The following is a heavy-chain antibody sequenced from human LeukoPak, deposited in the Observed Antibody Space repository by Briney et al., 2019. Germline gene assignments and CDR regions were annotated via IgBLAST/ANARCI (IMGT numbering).Heavy chain of an antibody. CDR3: AREGSASYCFDY. D-gene: IGHD1-26*01. CDR2: IYSGGST. Sequence: GGTLRLSCAASGFTVSSNFMSWVRQAPGKGPEWVSLIYSGGSTYYADSVKGRFTISRDNSKNTLYLQMNSLRAEDTAVYYCAREGSASYCFDYWGQGILVTVSS. CDR1: GFTVSSNF. J-gene: IGHJ4*02. V-gene: IGHV3-53*01.